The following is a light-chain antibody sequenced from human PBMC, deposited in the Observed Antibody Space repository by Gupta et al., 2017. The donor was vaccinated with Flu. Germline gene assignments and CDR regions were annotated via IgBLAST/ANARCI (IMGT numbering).Light chain of an antibody. J-gene: IGKJ1*01. CDR3: QHRSNWPPWT. CDR1: QSVSSY. V-gene: IGKV3-11*01. Sequence: ATLSLSPGERATLSCRASQSVSSYLAWYQQKPGQAPRLLIYDASNRATGIPARFSGSGYGTDFTLTISSREPEDFAVYYCQHRSNWPPWTFGQGTKVEIK. CDR2: DAS.